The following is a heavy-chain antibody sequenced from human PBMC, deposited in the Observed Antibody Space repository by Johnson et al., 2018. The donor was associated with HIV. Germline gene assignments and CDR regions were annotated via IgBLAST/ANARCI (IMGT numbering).Heavy chain of an antibody. Sequence: VQLVESGGGVVRPGGSLRLSCAASEFTFDDYAMSWVRQVPGKGLEWVSGINWNVGSTGFAESVQGRLTISRDTSKNTRYLQMNNLRTEETGLYYCAKDGGKWSYSFDVWGQGTMVSVSS. V-gene: IGHV3-20*04. D-gene: IGHD2-8*01. CDR2: INWNVGST. CDR3: AKDGGKWSYSFDV. J-gene: IGHJ3*01. CDR1: EFTFDDYA.